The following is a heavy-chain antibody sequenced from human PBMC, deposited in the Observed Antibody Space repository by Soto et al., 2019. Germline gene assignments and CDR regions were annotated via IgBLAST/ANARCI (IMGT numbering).Heavy chain of an antibody. V-gene: IGHV3-7*04. J-gene: IGHJ6*02. CDR2: IKQDGSEK. CDR1: GFTFSSYW. D-gene: IGHD3-22*01. CDR3: ARFYYDSSGYLPSPYYYYYGMDV. Sequence: GGSLSLSCAASGFTFSSYWMSWVRQAPGKGLEWVANIKQDGSEKYYVDSVNGLFTISRDNAKNSLYLQMNSLRAEDTAVYYCARFYYDSSGYLPSPYYYYYGMDVWGQGTTVTVSS.